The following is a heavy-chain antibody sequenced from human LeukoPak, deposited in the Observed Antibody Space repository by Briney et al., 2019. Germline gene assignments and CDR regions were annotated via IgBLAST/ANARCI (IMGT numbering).Heavy chain of an antibody. CDR3: AKDINGYYDSSGFYDY. V-gene: IGHV3-9*01. J-gene: IGHJ4*02. Sequence: PGGSLRLSCAASGFTFDDYAMHWVRQAPGKGLEWVSGISWNSGSIGYADSVKGRFTISRDNAKNSLYLQMNSLRAEGTALYYCAKDINGYYDSSGFYDYWGQGTLVTVSS. CDR1: GFTFDDYA. CDR2: ISWNSGSI. D-gene: IGHD3-22*01.